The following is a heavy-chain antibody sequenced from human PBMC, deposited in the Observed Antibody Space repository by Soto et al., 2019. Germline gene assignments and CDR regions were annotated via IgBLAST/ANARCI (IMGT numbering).Heavy chain of an antibody. CDR2: IYYSGST. J-gene: IGHJ6*03. Sequence: SETLSLTCTVSGGSISSYYWSWIRQPPGKGLEWIGYIYYSGSTNYNPSLKSRVTISVDTSKNQFSLKLSSVTAADTAVYYRAGAYIPKYYYYYYMDVWGKGTTVTVSS. D-gene: IGHD2-21*01. CDR1: GGSISSYY. CDR3: AGAYIPKYYYYYYMDV. V-gene: IGHV4-59*08.